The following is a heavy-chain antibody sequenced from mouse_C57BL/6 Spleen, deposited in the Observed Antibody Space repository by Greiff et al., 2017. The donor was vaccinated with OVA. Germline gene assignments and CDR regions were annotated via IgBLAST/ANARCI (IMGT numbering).Heavy chain of an antibody. V-gene: IGHV1-74*01. CDR3: AMGGGNYGPFAY. CDR1: GYTFTSYW. Sequence: QVQLQQPGAEMVKPGASVKVSCKASGYTFTSYWMHWVKQRPGQGLEWIGRIHPSDSDTNYNQKFKGKATLTVDKSSSTAYMQLSSLTSEDSAVYYCAMGGGNYGPFAYWGQGTLVTVSA. D-gene: IGHD2-1*01. CDR2: IHPSDSDT. J-gene: IGHJ3*01.